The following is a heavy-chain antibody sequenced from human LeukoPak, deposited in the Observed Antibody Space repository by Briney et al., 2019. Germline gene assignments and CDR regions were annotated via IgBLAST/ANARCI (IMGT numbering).Heavy chain of an antibody. D-gene: IGHD2-21*02. CDR3: AKALTQIPRLATGLGY. CDR1: GFSLSSYA. J-gene: IGHJ4*02. Sequence: GGSLRLSCAASGFSLSSYAMHWVRQAPGKGLEWVAVIWYDGRNKYYADSVKGRFTISRDNSKNMLYLQMNSLRAEDTAVYYCAKALTQIPRLATGLGYWGQGTLVTVSS. CDR2: IWYDGRNK. V-gene: IGHV3-33*06.